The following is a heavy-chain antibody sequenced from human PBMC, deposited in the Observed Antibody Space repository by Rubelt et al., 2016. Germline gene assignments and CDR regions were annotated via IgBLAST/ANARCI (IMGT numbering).Heavy chain of an antibody. J-gene: IGHJ6*02. CDR1: GGSFSGYY. CDR3: ARIGYCSSTSCYDYGMDV. CDR2: INHSGST. V-gene: IGHV4-34*01. D-gene: IGHD2-2*01. Sequence: QVQLQQWGAGLLKPSGTLSLTCAVYGGSFSGYYWSWIRQPPGKGLEWIGEINHSGSTNYNPSLKSRVTISVDTSKNQFSLKLSSVTAADTAVYYCARIGYCSSTSCYDYGMDVWGQGTTVTVSS.